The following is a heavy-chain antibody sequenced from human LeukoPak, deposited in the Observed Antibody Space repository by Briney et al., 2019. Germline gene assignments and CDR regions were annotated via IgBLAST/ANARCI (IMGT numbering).Heavy chain of an antibody. V-gene: IGHV4-34*01. Sequence: KPSETLSLTCAVYGGSFSGYYLSWVRQPPGKGLEWIGEINHSGSTNYNPSLKSRVTISVDTSKNQFSLKLSSVTAADTAVYYCATFPYYYDSSDYWGQGTLVTVSS. CDR1: GGSFSGYY. CDR2: INHSGST. CDR3: ATFPYYYDSSDY. J-gene: IGHJ4*02. D-gene: IGHD3-22*01.